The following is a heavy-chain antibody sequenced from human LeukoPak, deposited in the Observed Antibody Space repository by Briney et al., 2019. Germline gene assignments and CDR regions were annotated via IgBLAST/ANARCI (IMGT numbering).Heavy chain of an antibody. CDR1: GFTFSSYE. D-gene: IGHD3-22*01. CDR2: ISSSGSTI. CDR3: ARSPRGYSFYFDY. J-gene: IGHJ4*02. V-gene: IGHV3-48*03. Sequence: GGSLRLSCAASGFTFSSYEMNWIRQAPGKGLEWVSYISSSGSTIYYADSVKGRFTISRDNAKNSLYLQMNSLRAEDTAVYYCARSPRGYSFYFDYWGQGTLVTVSS.